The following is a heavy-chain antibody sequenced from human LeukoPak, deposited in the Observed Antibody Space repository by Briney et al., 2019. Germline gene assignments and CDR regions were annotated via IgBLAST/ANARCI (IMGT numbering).Heavy chain of an antibody. D-gene: IGHD3-22*01. J-gene: IGHJ5*02. CDR1: GGSISSGGYY. CDR2: IYYSGST. Sequence: PSETLSLTCTVSGGSISSGGYYWSWIRQHPGKGLEWIGYIYYSGSTNYNPSLKSRVTISVDTSKNQFSLKLSSVTAADTAVYYCARLNFPHSETYYYDSSGYYLNKNWFNPWGQGTLVTVSS. V-gene: IGHV4-61*08. CDR3: ARLNFPHSETYYYDSSGYYLNKNWFNP.